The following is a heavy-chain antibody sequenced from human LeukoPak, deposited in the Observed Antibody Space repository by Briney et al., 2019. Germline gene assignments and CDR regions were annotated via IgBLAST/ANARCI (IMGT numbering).Heavy chain of an antibody. J-gene: IGHJ4*02. CDR1: GFTFSSYA. CDR2: ISGTGGST. D-gene: IGHD3-22*01. V-gene: IGHV3-23*01. CDR3: AKESGDDSSGYYEVFDY. Sequence: GGSLRLSCTASGFTFSSYAMSWVRRAPGKGLEWVSVISGTGGSTNHADSVKGRFTISRDNPKNTLYLQMNSLRAEDTAVYYCAKESGDDSSGYYEVFDYWGQGTLVTVSS.